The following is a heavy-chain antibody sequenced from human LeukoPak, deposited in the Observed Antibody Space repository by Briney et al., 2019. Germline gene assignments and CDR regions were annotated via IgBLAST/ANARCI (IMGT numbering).Heavy chain of an antibody. D-gene: IGHD2-8*01. Sequence: SGGSLRLSCAASGFTFSSYWMSWVRQAPGKGLEWVANIKQDGSEKYYVDSVKGRFTISRDNAKNSLYLQMNSLRAEDTAVYYCASPPYCTNGVCLDYWGQGTLVTVSS. CDR2: IKQDGSEK. J-gene: IGHJ4*02. CDR1: GFTFSSYW. CDR3: ASPPYCTNGVCLDY. V-gene: IGHV3-7*03.